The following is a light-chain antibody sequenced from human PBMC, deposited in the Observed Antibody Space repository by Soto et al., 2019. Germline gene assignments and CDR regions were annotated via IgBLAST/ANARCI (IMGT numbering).Light chain of an antibody. V-gene: IGLV2-14*01. J-gene: IGLJ2*01. Sequence: QSVLTQPASVSGSPGQSIALSCTGTSSDVGGYNYVSWYQQHPGKAPKLMIFDVSNRPSGVSNRFSGSKSGNTASLTISGLQAEDEADYYCGSYTSSSTRVFGGGTKLTVL. CDR1: SSDVGGYNY. CDR2: DVS. CDR3: GSYTSSSTRV.